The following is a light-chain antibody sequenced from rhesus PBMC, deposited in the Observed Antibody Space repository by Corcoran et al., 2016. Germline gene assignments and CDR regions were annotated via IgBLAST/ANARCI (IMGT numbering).Light chain of an antibody. CDR2: MTS. CDR1: QTISSW. V-gene: IGKV1-22*01. CDR3: LRYSDSPFA. J-gene: IGKJ3*01. Sequence: DIQMTQSPSSLSASVGDTVTITCRASQTISSWLDWYQQKPGKAPKLLFYMTSNLQSGGPSRLSGGGSGTAFTLTIPGLQPEDIATVYSLRYSDSPFAFGPGTKLDI.